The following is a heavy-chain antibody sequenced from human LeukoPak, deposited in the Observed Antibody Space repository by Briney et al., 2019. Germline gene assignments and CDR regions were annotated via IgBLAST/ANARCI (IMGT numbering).Heavy chain of an antibody. D-gene: IGHD2-21*02. CDR2: IKSKADARTT. V-gene: IGHV3-15*05. J-gene: IGHJ5*01. CDR1: GFTFSSAW. CDR3: ITDVPSDLYPFDF. Sequence: NSGGSLRLSCAASGFTFSSAWMSWVRQAPGKGPECVGRIKSKADARTTDYGAPVKGRFSSSRDDSKNTLYLQMNSLKAEDTAVYYCITDVPSDLYPFDFWGQGTLVTVSS.